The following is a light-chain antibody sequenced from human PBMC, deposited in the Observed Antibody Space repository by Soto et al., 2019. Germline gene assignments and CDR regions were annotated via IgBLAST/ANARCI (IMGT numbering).Light chain of an antibody. CDR2: AAS. V-gene: IGKV1-8*01. CDR1: QGISSY. J-gene: IGKJ5*01. CDR3: QQYYSYPPSIT. Sequence: AIRMTQSPSSLSASTGDRDTITCRASQGISSYLAWYQQKPGKAPKLLIYAASTLQSGVPSRFSGSGSGTDFTLTISCLQSEDFATYYCQQYYSYPPSITFGQGTRLEIK.